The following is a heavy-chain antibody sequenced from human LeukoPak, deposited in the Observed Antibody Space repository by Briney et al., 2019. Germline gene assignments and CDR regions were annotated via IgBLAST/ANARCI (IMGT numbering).Heavy chain of an antibody. Sequence: SETLSLTCTVSGGSLSSYYWSWIRQPPGKGLEWIGYIYYSGSTNYNPSLKSRVTISVDTSKNQFSLKLSSVTAAGTAVYYCARSVYGGAFDIWGQGTMVTVSS. V-gene: IGHV4-59*01. J-gene: IGHJ3*02. CDR2: IYYSGST. D-gene: IGHD1-14*01. CDR1: GGSLSSYY. CDR3: ARSVYGGAFDI.